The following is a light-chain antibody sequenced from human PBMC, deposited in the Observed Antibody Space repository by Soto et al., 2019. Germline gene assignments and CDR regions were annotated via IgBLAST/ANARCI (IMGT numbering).Light chain of an antibody. CDR3: SSYTSSSTLYV. Sequence: QSALTQPPSASGSPGQSVTISCTGTISDIGDYDYVSWYQQHPDKAPKLIIYEVNKRPSGVPDRFSGSKSGNTASLTVSGLQADDEADYYCSSYTSSSTLYVFGTGTKVTVL. V-gene: IGLV2-8*01. CDR2: EVN. J-gene: IGLJ1*01. CDR1: ISDIGDYDY.